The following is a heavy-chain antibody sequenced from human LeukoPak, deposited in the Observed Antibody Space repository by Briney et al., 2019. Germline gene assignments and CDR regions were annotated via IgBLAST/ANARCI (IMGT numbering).Heavy chain of an antibody. V-gene: IGHV3-7*01. D-gene: IGHD6-25*01. CDR1: GFTFSSYW. J-gene: IGHJ4*02. CDR2: IKQDGSEK. CDR3: ARVRLTPDPGYFDY. Sequence: GGSLRLSCAASGFTFSSYWMSWVRQAPGKGLDWVANIKQDGSEKYYVDSVKGRFTISRDNAKNSLYLQMNSLRAEDTAVYYCARVRLTPDPGYFDYWGQGTLVTVSS.